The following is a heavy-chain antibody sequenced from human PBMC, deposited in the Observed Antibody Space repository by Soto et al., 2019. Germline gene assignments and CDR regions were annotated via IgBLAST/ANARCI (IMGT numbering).Heavy chain of an antibody. CDR3: VSLSKVHDSSGYYWAY. V-gene: IGHV1-3*01. CDR1: GYTFTSYA. CDR2: INAGNGNT. J-gene: IGHJ4*02. D-gene: IGHD3-22*01. Sequence: ASVKVSCKSSGYTFTSYAMHCVRQAPGQRLEWMGWINAGNGNTNYAQKLQGRVTMTTDTSTSTAYMELRSLRSDDTAVYYCVSLSKVHDSSGYYWAYWGQGTLVTVSS.